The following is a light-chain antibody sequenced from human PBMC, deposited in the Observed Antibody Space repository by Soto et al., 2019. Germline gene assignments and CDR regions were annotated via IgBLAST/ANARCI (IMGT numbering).Light chain of an antibody. V-gene: IGKV3-11*01. CDR1: QSVSSN. Sequence: IVLTQSPGTLSLSPGERATLSCRASQSVSSNLAWYQQKVGQAPRLLIYGASTRATGIPARFSGSGSGTEFALTISSLQPEDSATYYCQQLKSYPLTFGGGTKVDIK. CDR2: GAS. CDR3: QQLKSYPLT. J-gene: IGKJ4*01.